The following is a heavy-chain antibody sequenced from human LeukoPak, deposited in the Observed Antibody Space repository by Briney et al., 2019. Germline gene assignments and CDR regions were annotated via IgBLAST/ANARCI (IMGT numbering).Heavy chain of an antibody. CDR2: ISAYNGNT. Sequence: ALVKVSCKASGYTFTSYGISWVRQAPGQGLEWMGWISAYNGNTNYAQKLQGRVTMTTDTSTSTAYMELRSLRSDDTAVYYCARTSVDFWSGYSDYWGQGTLVTVSS. J-gene: IGHJ4*02. V-gene: IGHV1-18*01. CDR3: ARTSVDFWSGYSDY. CDR1: GYTFTSYG. D-gene: IGHD3-3*01.